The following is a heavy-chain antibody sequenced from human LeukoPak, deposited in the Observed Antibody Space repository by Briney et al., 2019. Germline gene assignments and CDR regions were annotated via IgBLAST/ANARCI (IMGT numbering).Heavy chain of an antibody. CDR1: GYTFTDYY. Sequence: ASVKVSCKASGYTFTDYYMHWVRQAPGQGHEWVGWINPTSGGTNYAQKFQDRVAMTRDTSNNTSYMELSRLTSDDTAVYYCAREFRTTTWSYDAFDLWGQGTMVTVSS. CDR2: INPTSGGT. V-gene: IGHV1-2*02. J-gene: IGHJ3*01. D-gene: IGHD1/OR15-1a*01. CDR3: AREFRTTTWSYDAFDL.